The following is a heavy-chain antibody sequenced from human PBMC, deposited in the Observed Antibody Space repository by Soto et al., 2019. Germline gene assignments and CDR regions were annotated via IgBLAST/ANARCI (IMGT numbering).Heavy chain of an antibody. V-gene: IGHV4-61*03. CDR2: INYSGTT. CDR3: ATRITVFGLLIPPFDP. D-gene: IGHD3-3*01. CDR1: GASVGSGGYY. J-gene: IGHJ5*02. Sequence: SETLSLTCTVSGASVGSGGYYWSWIRQVPGKGLEWIGYINYSGTTHYNPSLKSRVTMSVDTSKNHFSLRLSSVTAADTAIYYCATRITVFGLLIPPFDPWGQGTQVTVSS.